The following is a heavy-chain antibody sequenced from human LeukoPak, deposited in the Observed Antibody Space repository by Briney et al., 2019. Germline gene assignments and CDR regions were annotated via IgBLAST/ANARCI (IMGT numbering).Heavy chain of an antibody. J-gene: IGHJ4*02. V-gene: IGHV3-48*03. CDR1: GFIFSSYE. D-gene: IGHD2-15*01. CDR2: ISPTSTTV. Sequence: GGSLRLSCAASGFIFSSYEMNWVRRAPGKGLEWVSFISPTSTTVLYADSVKGRFTISRDNARNSLYLQINDLRAEDTAVYYCARNSLVEGDRHDYWGRGTLVTVSS. CDR3: ARNSLVEGDRHDY.